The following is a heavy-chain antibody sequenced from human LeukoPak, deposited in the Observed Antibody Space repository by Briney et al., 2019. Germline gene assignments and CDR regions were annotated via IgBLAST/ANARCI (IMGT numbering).Heavy chain of an antibody. V-gene: IGHV3-21*01. Sequence: GGSLRLSCAASGFTFSSYEMNWVRQAPGKGLEWVSSISSSSSYIYYADSVKGRFTISRDNAKNSLYLQMNSLRAEDTAVYYCAGGAVRGVISVWFDPWGQGTLVTVSS. CDR1: GFTFSSYE. CDR3: AGGAVRGVISVWFDP. J-gene: IGHJ5*02. CDR2: ISSSSSYI. D-gene: IGHD3-10*01.